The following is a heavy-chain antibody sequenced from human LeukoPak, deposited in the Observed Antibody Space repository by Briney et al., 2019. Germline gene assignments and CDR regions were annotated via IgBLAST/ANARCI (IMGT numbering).Heavy chain of an antibody. CDR3: ARAGGTTGTTHYYYMDV. D-gene: IGHD1-1*01. Sequence: GGSLRLSCAASGFTFDDYGMSWVRQAPGKGLEWVSGIIWHGGSTGYAASVKGRFTISRDNAKNSLYLQMNSLRAEDTADYYCARAGGTTGTTHYYYMDVWGKGTTVTVSS. CDR1: GFTFDDYG. CDR2: IIWHGGST. V-gene: IGHV3-20*04. J-gene: IGHJ6*03.